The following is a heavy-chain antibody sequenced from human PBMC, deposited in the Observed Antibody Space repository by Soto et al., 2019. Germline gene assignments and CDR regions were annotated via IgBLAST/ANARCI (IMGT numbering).Heavy chain of an antibody. CDR2: VISASGSV. CDR1: GRIFSSFP. D-gene: IGHD5-18*01. Sequence: QVQVVQSGAEVKKPGSSVKISCKDSGRIFSSFPTSWVRQVPGQGLEWVGGVISASGSVTYAPKFQGRVTITAVNSAGIGYMELTSLTSEDTAIYYCARVGSRDAYNYVLDHWGPGTMVTVSS. V-gene: IGHV1-69*06. CDR3: ARVGSRDAYNYVLDH. J-gene: IGHJ1*01.